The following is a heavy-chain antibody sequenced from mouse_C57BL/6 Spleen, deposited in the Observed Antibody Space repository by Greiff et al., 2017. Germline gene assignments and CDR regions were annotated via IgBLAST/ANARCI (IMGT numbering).Heavy chain of an antibody. CDR1: GFTFSSYA. J-gene: IGHJ2*01. CDR2: ISDGGSYT. V-gene: IGHV5-4*03. D-gene: IGHD2-4*01. Sequence: EVKLMESGGGLVKPGGSLKLSCAASGFTFSSYAMSWVRQTPEKRLEWVATISDGGSYTYYPDNVKGRFTISRANAKNNLYLQMSHLKSEDPAMYYCARVDYLYYFDYWGQGTTLTVSS. CDR3: ARVDYLYYFDY.